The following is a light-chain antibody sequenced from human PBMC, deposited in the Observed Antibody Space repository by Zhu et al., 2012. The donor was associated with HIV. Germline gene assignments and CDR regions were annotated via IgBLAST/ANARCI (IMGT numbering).Light chain of an antibody. J-gene: IGKJ5*01. Sequence: DIQMTQSPSSLSASVGDRVTITCWASQNVGRYLAWYQPKPGKAPKALIYKASNLESGVPSRFSGSGSGTEFTLTISSLQPDDLATYYCQQYETYPLTFGQGTRLGIK. CDR2: KAS. CDR1: QNVGRY. CDR3: QQYETYPLT. V-gene: IGKV1-5*03.